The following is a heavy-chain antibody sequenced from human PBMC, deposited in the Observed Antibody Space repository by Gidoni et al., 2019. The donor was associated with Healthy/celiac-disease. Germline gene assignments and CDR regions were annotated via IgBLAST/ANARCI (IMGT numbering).Heavy chain of an antibody. CDR3: TRQTSHVDTAIPYDY. D-gene: IGHD5-18*01. CDR2: IRSKANSYAT. CDR1: GFTFSGSA. J-gene: IGHJ4*02. Sequence: EVQLVESGGGLVQPGGSLKLSCAASGFTFSGSAMHWVRQASGKGLEWVGRIRSKANSYATAYAASVKGRFTISRDDSKNTAYLQMNSLKTEDTAVYYCTRQTSHVDTAIPYDYWGQGTLVTVSS. V-gene: IGHV3-73*02.